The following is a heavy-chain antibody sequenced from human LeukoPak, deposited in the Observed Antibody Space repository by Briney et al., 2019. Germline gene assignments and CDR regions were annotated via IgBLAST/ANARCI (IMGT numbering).Heavy chain of an antibody. V-gene: IGHV3-7*01. CDR3: AREDDWNYEDY. Sequence: GGSLRLSCAASGFMFSDFAMSWVRQAPGKGLEWVANIKQDGSEKYYVNSVKGRFTISRDNAKNSLYLQMNSLRAEDTAIYYCAREDDWNYEDYWGQGTLVTVSS. CDR1: GFMFSDFA. J-gene: IGHJ4*02. D-gene: IGHD1-7*01. CDR2: IKQDGSEK.